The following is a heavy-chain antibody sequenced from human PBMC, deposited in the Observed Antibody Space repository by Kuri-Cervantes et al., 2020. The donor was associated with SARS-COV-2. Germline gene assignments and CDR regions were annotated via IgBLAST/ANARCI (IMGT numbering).Heavy chain of an antibody. D-gene: IGHD3-3*01. CDR3: ARDMTIFGVVTYYFDY. V-gene: IGHV3-7*01. J-gene: IGHJ4*02. Sequence: GESLKISCAAFGFTFSSYWMSWVRQAPGKGLEWVANIKQDGSEKYYVDSVRGRFTISRDNAKNSLYLQMNSLRAEDTAVYYCARDMTIFGVVTYYFDYWGQETLVTVSS. CDR1: GFTFSSYW. CDR2: IKQDGSEK.